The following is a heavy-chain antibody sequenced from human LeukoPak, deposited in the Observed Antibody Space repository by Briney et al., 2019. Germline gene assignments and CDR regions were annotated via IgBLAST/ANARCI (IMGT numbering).Heavy chain of an antibody. CDR1: GYTFTDYY. CDR2: INPNSGGT. Sequence: GASVKVSCKASGYTFTDYYMHWVRQAPGQGLEWMGWINPNSGGTNYAQKVQGRVTMTRDTSIKTAYNELSRLRSDDTAVYYCARIGWSYAAKGWFDPWGQGTVVTDSS. V-gene: IGHV1-2*02. D-gene: IGHD1-26*01. J-gene: IGHJ5*02. CDR3: ARIGWSYAAKGWFDP.